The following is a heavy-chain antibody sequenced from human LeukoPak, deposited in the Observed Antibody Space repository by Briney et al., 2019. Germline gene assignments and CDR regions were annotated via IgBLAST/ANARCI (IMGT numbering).Heavy chain of an antibody. CDR2: ISSSSSYI. J-gene: IGHJ4*02. CDR3: ARASGGCSGGSCYPPRDRNFDY. Sequence: GGSLRLSCAASGFTFSSYSMNWVRQAPGKGLEWVSSISSSSSYIHYADSVKGRFTISRDNAKNSLYLQMNSLRAEDTAVYYCARASGGCSGGSCYPPRDRNFDYWGQGTLVTVSS. V-gene: IGHV3-21*01. D-gene: IGHD2-15*01. CDR1: GFTFSSYS.